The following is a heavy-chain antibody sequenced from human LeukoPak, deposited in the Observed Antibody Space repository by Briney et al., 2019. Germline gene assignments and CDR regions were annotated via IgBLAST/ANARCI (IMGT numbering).Heavy chain of an antibody. V-gene: IGHV1-69*04. CDR2: IIPILDIA. Sequence: SVKVSCKASGYTFTSYDINWVRQAPGQGLEWMGRIIPILDIANYAQKFQGRVTITADKSTSTAYMELSSLRSEDTAVYYCARVQTYSSSSRYYYGMDVWGQGTTVTVSS. D-gene: IGHD6-6*01. CDR3: ARVQTYSSSSRYYYGMDV. CDR1: GYTFTSYD. J-gene: IGHJ6*02.